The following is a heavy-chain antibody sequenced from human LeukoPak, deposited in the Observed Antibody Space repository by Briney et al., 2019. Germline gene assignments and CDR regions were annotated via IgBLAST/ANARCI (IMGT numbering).Heavy chain of an antibody. CDR2: IYYSGNT. V-gene: IGHV4-59*01. CDR3: ARGPSSGYSYG. D-gene: IGHD5-18*01. J-gene: IGHJ4*02. CDR1: GGSISSYY. Sequence: SETLSLACTVSGGSISSYYWSWIRQPPGKGLEWIGYIYYSGNTNYNPSLKSRVTISVDTSKNQFSLNLSSVTAADTAVYYCARGPSSGYSYGWGQGTLVTVSS.